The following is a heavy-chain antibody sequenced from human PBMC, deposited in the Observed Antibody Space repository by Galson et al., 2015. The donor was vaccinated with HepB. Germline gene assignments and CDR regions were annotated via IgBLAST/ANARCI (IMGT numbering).Heavy chain of an antibody. CDR1: GYTFTSYA. V-gene: IGHV1-3*01. CDR3: ATAVSGSYYY. D-gene: IGHD1-26*01. Sequence: SVKVSCKASGYTFTSYAMHWVRQAPGQRLEWMGWINAGNGYTKYSQKFQGRVTITRDTSASTASMELSSLRSEDTAVYYCATAVSGSYYYWGQGTLVTVSS. J-gene: IGHJ4*02. CDR2: INAGNGYT.